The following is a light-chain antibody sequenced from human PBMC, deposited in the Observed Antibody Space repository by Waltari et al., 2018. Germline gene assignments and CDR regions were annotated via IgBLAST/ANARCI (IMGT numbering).Light chain of an antibody. V-gene: IGLV2-14*01. CDR3: SSYTSSSTLAVV. CDR2: EVS. CDR1: SSDVGGYNY. Sequence: ISCTGTSSDVGGYNYASWYQQHPGKAPKLMIYEVSNRPSGVSNRCSGSKSGKTASLTISGLQAEDEADYYCSSYTSSSTLAVVFGGGTKLTVL. J-gene: IGLJ2*01.